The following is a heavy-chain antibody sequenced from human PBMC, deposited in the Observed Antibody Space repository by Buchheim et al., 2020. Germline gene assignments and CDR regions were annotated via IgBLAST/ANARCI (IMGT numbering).Heavy chain of an antibody. J-gene: IGHJ6*02. CDR2: VHPHNGHT. Sequence: QVQLVQSGAEVKKPGASVKVSCKASGYTFSNYHINWVRQATGQGPEWMGWVHPHNGHTGYAQKFQGRVTMTRNTSISTAYMELSSLRSEDTAVYYCARGYSSGWYYYYGMDVWGQGTT. D-gene: IGHD6-19*01. V-gene: IGHV1-8*01. CDR1: GYTFSNYH. CDR3: ARGYSSGWYYYYGMDV.